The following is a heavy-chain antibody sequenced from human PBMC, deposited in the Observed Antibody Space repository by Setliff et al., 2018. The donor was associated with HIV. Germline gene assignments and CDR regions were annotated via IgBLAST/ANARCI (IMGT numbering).Heavy chain of an antibody. CDR3: ARDPGRYNGMDV. Sequence: GGSLRLSCAASGFTVSSIYMSWVRQAPGKGLEWVSVIYSGGSTYYADSVKGRFTISRDNSKNTLYLQMNSLRAEDTAVYYCARDPGRYNGMDVWGQGTTVTVSS. D-gene: IGHD1-20*01. V-gene: IGHV3-53*01. J-gene: IGHJ6*02. CDR2: IYSGGST. CDR1: GFTVSSIY.